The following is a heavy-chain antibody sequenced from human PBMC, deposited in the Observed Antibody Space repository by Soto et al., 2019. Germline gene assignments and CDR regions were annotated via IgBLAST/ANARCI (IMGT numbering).Heavy chain of an antibody. V-gene: IGHV3-23*01. CDR2: SGGSDLST. J-gene: IGHJ4*02. Sequence: EVQLLESGGGLVQPGGSLRLSCVVSGLTFSRADLSWVRQPPGKGLEWVSASGGSDLSTHHVDSVKGRFTISIDSSKNSLYLQMNSQSAEDTAVYFCVTPSWNYWAQGTLVTVSS. CDR1: GLTFSRAD. D-gene: IGHD1-1*01. CDR3: VTPSWNY.